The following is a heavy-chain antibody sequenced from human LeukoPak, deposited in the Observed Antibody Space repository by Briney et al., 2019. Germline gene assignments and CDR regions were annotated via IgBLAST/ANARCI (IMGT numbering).Heavy chain of an antibody. Sequence: SGPTLVNPTQTLTLTCSFSGFSLSSSGMCVGWIRQPPGKALEWLALINWDDERYYSTSLKTRLSISKDTSKNQVVLTMTNVDPVDTATYYCARIRLPDHLGYTFGSGTFDVWGQGTMVTVSS. J-gene: IGHJ3*01. CDR3: ARIRLPDHLGYTFGSGTFDV. V-gene: IGHV2-70*01. CDR2: INWDDER. CDR1: GFSLSSSGMC. D-gene: IGHD3-10*01.